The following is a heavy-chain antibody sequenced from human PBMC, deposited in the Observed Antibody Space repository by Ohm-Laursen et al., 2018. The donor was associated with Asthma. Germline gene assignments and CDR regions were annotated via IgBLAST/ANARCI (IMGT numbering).Heavy chain of an antibody. Sequence: SLRLSCAASGFTFRSYAMHRVRQAPGKGLEWVAVGGSYYDGGLKYYADSVNGRFTVSRDDSKNTLYLQMNSLRAEDTAVYYCAKLGFHDAFDIWGQGTMVTVSS. V-gene: IGHV3-30-3*02. CDR2: GGSYYDGGLK. J-gene: IGHJ3*02. CDR1: GFTFRSYA. CDR3: AKLGFHDAFDI. D-gene: IGHD1-26*01.